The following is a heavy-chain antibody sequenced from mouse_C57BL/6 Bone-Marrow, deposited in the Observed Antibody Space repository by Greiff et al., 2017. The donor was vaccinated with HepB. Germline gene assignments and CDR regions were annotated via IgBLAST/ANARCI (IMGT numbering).Heavy chain of an antibody. V-gene: IGHV1-5*01. CDR3: TRPFYYGTYFDY. CDR1: GYTFTSYW. Sequence: EVKLMESGPVLARPGASVKMSCKTSGYTFTSYWLHWVKQRPGQGLEWIGAIYPGNSDTSYNQKFKGKAKLTAVTSASTAYMELSSLTNEDSAVYYCTRPFYYGTYFDYWGQGTTLTVSS. D-gene: IGHD1-1*01. J-gene: IGHJ2*01. CDR2: IYPGNSDT.